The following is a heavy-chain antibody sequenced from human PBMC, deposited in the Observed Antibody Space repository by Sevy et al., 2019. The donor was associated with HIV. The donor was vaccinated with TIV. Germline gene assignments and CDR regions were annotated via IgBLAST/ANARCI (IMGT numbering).Heavy chain of an antibody. CDR2: ISYDGSNK. CDR3: ARDVGGSSGWLFDY. Sequence: GGSLRLSCAASGFTFSSYAMHWVRQAPGKGLEWVAVISYDGSNKYYADSVKGRFTISRENSKNTLYLQMNSLRAEDTAVYYCARDVGGSSGWLFDYWGQGTLVTVSS. J-gene: IGHJ4*02. D-gene: IGHD6-19*01. V-gene: IGHV3-30-3*01. CDR1: GFTFSSYA.